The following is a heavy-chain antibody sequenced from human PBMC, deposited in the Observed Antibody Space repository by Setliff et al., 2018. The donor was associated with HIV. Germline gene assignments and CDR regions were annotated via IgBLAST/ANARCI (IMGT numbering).Heavy chain of an antibody. J-gene: IGHJ3*02. V-gene: IGHV4-34*01. CDR2: INHSGST. D-gene: IGHD3-10*01. CDR1: GGSFSDYY. Sequence: PSETLSLTCAVYGGSFSDYYWNWIRQPPGKGLEWIGEINHSGSTNYNPSLKSRVTISLDTSKNQFSLQLSSVTAADTAVYYCARQEPWRGATRAFDIWGQGTMVTVSS. CDR3: ARQEPWRGATRAFDI.